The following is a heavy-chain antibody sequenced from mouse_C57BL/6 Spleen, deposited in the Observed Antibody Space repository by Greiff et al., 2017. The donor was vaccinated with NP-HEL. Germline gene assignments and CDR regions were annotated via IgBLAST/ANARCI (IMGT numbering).Heavy chain of an antibody. CDR3: ARFDCYDYYAMDY. Sequence: QVQLQQPGAELVMPGASVKLSCKASGYTFTSYWMHWVKQRPGQGLEWIGEIDPSDSYTNYNQKFKGKSTLTVDKSSSTAYMQLSSLTSEDSAVYYCARFDCYDYYAMDYWGQGTSVTVSS. CDR2: IDPSDSYT. J-gene: IGHJ4*01. CDR1: GYTFTSYW. V-gene: IGHV1-69*01. D-gene: IGHD2-3*01.